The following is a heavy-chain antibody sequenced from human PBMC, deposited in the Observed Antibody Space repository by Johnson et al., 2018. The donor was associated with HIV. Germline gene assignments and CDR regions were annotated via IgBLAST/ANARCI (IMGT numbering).Heavy chain of an antibody. Sequence: VQLVESGGGVVQPGRSLRLSCAASGFTFSSYAMHWVRQAPGKGLEWVAVISYDGSNKYYADSVKGRFTISRDNAKNSLYLQMNSLRAEDTAVYYCASPPDAFDIWGKGTMVTVCS. J-gene: IGHJ3*02. CDR3: ASPPDAFDI. V-gene: IGHV3-30*04. CDR1: GFTFSSYA. CDR2: ISYDGSNK.